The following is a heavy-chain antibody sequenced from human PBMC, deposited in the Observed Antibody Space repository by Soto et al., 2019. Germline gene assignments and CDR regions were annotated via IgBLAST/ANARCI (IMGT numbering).Heavy chain of an antibody. Sequence: SVKVSCKASGFTFTSSAMQWVRQARGQRLEWIGWIVVGSGNTNYAQKFQERVTITRDMSTSTAYMELSSLRSEDTAVYYCAAPMGYFSGGSCYPHNAIDIPGQATMV. J-gene: IGHJ3*02. CDR1: GFTFTSSA. CDR2: IVVGSGNT. CDR3: AAPMGYFSGGSCYPHNAIDI. D-gene: IGHD2-15*01. V-gene: IGHV1-58*02.